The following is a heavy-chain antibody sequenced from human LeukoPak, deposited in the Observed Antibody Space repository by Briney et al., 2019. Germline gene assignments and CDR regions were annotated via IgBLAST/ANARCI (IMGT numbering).Heavy chain of an antibody. D-gene: IGHD3-10*01. Sequence: SETLSLTCSVSGGSISSSSYFWGWIRQPPGKGLEWIGSIFYSGGTYYSPSLKSRVTISIDPSKRQFSLQLTSLTAADTAVYYCARQGYGAFDYWGQGTLVTVSS. J-gene: IGHJ4*02. CDR1: GGSISSSSYF. CDR3: ARQGYGAFDY. V-gene: IGHV4-39*01. CDR2: IFYSGGT.